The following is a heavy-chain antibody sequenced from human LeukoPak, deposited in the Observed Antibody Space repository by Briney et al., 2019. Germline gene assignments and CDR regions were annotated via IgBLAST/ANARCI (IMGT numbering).Heavy chain of an antibody. Sequence: GGSLRLSCAASGFTFSSYGMHWVRQAPGKGLEWVAVIWYDGSNKYYADSVKGRFAISRDNSKNTVYLQMNSLRVEDTAVYYCARSYSSAWYVPFDHWGQGTLVTVSS. V-gene: IGHV3-33*01. J-gene: IGHJ4*02. CDR2: IWYDGSNK. CDR3: ARSYSSAWYVPFDH. CDR1: GFTFSSYG. D-gene: IGHD6-19*01.